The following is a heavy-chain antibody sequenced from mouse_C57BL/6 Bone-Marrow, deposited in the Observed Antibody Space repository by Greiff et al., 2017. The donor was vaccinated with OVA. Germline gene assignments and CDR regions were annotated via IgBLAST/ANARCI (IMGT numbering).Heavy chain of an antibody. CDR2: ISNGGGST. J-gene: IGHJ2*01. V-gene: IGHV5-12*01. CDR3: ARRENDSLYFDY. D-gene: IGHD2-4*01. CDR1: GFTFSDYY. Sequence: EVKLMESGGGLVQPGGSLKLSCAASGFTFSDYYMYWVRQTPEKRLEWVAYISNGGGSTYYPDTVKGRFTISRDNAKNTLYLQMSRLKSEDTAMYYCARRENDSLYFDYWGQGTTLTVSS.